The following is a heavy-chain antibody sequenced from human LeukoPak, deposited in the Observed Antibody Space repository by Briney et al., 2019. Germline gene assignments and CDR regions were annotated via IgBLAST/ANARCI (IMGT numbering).Heavy chain of an antibody. CDR2: ISYDRNDK. CDR3: AKGKGAWHHFDY. D-gene: IGHD1-26*01. CDR1: GFTFTSYG. Sequence: GRSLRLSCAASGFTFTSYGMHWVRQAPGKGLEWVTVISYDRNDKYYADSVKGRFTISRDNSKNTLYLQMNSLRAEDTAIYYCAKGKGAWHHFDYWGQGTLVTVSS. J-gene: IGHJ4*02. V-gene: IGHV3-30*18.